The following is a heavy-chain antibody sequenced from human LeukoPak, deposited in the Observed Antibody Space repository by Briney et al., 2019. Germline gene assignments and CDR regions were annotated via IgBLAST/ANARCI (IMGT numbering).Heavy chain of an antibody. CDR2: ISYDGSNK. V-gene: IGHV3-30*18. CDR3: AKDSGGYTDY. Sequence: PGGSLRISCAASGFTFSSYGMHRVRQAPGKGLEWVAVISYDGSNKYYADSVKGRFTISRDNSKNTLYLQMNSLRAEDTAVYYCAKDSGGYTDYWGQGTLVTVSS. J-gene: IGHJ4*01. D-gene: IGHD3-22*01. CDR1: GFTFSSYG.